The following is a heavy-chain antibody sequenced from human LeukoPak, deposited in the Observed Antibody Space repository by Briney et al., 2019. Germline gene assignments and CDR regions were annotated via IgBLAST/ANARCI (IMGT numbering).Heavy chain of an antibody. CDR2: ISYDGSNK. CDR1: GFTFSSYA. Sequence: GRSLRLSCAASGFTFSSYAMHWVRQAPGKGLEWVAVISYDGSNKYYADSVKGRFTISRDNSKNTLYLQMNSLRAEDTAVYYCARSGLRWYEPDYYYYYMDVWGKGTTVTVSS. J-gene: IGHJ6*03. D-gene: IGHD4-23*01. V-gene: IGHV3-30-3*01. CDR3: ARSGLRWYEPDYYYYYMDV.